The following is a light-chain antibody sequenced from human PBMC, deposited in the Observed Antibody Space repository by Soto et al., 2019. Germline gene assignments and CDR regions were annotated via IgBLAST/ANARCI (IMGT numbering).Light chain of an antibody. CDR3: SSYTSSSTRV. CDR2: DVS. J-gene: IGLJ1*01. Sequence: QPVLTQPASVSGSPGQSITISCTGTSSDVGGYNYVSWYQQHPGKAPILMIYDVSDRPSGVSNRFSGSKSGNTASLTISGLQAEDEADYYCSSYTSSSTRVFGTGTKVTVL. V-gene: IGLV2-14*01. CDR1: SSDVGGYNY.